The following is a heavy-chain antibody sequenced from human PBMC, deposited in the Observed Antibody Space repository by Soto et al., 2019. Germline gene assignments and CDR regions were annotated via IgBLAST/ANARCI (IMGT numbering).Heavy chain of an antibody. D-gene: IGHD6-6*01. CDR3: ARLEAARLGYYYYGMDV. V-gene: IGHV4-39*01. J-gene: IGHJ6*02. Sequence: SETLSLTCTVSGGSISSSSYYWGWIRQPPGKGLEWIGSIYYSGSTYYNPSLKSRVTISVDTSKNQFSLKLSSVTAADTAVYYCARLEAARLGYYYYGMDVWGQGTTVTVSS. CDR2: IYYSGST. CDR1: GGSISSSSYY.